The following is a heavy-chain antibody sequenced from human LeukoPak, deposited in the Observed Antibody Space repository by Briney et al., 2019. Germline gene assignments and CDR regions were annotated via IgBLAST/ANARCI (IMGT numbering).Heavy chain of an antibody. J-gene: IGHJ3*02. CDR2: ISSTSGYI. D-gene: IGHD4-17*01. Sequence: PGGSLRLSCAASGFTFTNYRMTWVRQAPGKGLEWVSSISSTSGYIFYADSVQGRFTISRDNAKSSLYLQMNSVRAEDTAVYYCARENGDYADAFDIWGQGTMVTVSS. V-gene: IGHV3-21*01. CDR3: ARENGDYADAFDI. CDR1: GFTFTNYR.